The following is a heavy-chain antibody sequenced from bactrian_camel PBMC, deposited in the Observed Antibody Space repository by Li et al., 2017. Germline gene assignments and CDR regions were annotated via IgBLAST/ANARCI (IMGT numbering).Heavy chain of an antibody. V-gene: IGHV3S53*01. D-gene: IGHD1*01. Sequence: HVQLVESGGGSVQAGGSLRPSCVVSEYTHHMNCLGWFRQAPGKKREGVAAIDSDGAASYADSVKGRFTVSRDNAKSTLYLQMDSLKPEDTAVYYCAVATGVVCGLESHWYDYWGRGTQVTVS. CDR3: AVATGVVCGLESHWYDY. J-gene: IGHJ4*01. CDR2: IDSDGAA. CDR1: EYTHHMNC.